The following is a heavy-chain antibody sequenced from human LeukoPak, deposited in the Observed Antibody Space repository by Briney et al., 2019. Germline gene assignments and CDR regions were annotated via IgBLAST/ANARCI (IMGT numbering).Heavy chain of an antibody. CDR2: IYYSGST. CDR1: GGSISSYY. J-gene: IGHJ6*02. Sequence: SETLSLTCTVSGGSISSYYWSWIRQPPGKGLEWIGYIYYSGSTNYNPSLKSRVTISVDTSKNQFSLKLSSVTAADTAVYYCARAVKERRIAIFGVVNNYGMDVWGQGTTVTVSS. V-gene: IGHV4-59*01. CDR3: ARAVKERRIAIFGVVNNYGMDV. D-gene: IGHD3-3*01.